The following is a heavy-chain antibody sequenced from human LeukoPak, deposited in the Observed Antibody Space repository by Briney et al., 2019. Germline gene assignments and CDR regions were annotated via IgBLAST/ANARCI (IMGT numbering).Heavy chain of an antibody. Sequence: GGSLRLSCVASGFTFTKCAMSWIRQAPGKGLEWVAIITATGDTAYYADSVKGRFTISRDNSRNTVYMQMDSLRVEDTAIYYCAGDRNSDWYSPLDYWGQGSQVTVSP. V-gene: IGHV3-23*01. CDR2: ITATGDTA. D-gene: IGHD6-19*01. CDR3: AGDRNSDWYSPLDY. J-gene: IGHJ4*02. CDR1: GFTFTKCA.